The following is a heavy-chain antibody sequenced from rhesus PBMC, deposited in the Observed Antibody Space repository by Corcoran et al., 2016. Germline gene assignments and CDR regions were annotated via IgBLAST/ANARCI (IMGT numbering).Heavy chain of an antibody. Sequence: QVQLQESGPGLVKPSETLSLTCAISGASISSYWWSWFRQPPGKGLEWIGGINGNSGNSYYNPSLKSRVTISKDASKNQFSLKLSSVTAADTAVYYCARSGYGSGGVYWGQGVLVTVSS. CDR3: ARSGYGSGGVY. V-gene: IGHV4-80*01. CDR2: INGNSGNS. CDR1: GASISSYW. J-gene: IGHJ4*01. D-gene: IGHD4-4*01.